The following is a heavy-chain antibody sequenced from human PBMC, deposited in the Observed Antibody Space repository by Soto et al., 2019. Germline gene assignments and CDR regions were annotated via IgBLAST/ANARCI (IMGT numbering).Heavy chain of an antibody. CDR2: ISGSGGST. CDR1: GFTFSSYA. J-gene: IGHJ6*02. CDR3: AKGIYQLLYWPYGMDV. V-gene: IGHV3-23*01. D-gene: IGHD2-2*02. Sequence: PGGSLRLSCAASGFTFSSYAMSWVRQAPGKGLEWVSAISGSGGSTYYADSVKGRFTISRDNSKNTLYLQMNSLRAEDTAVYYCAKGIYQLLYWPYGMDVWGQGTTVTVSS.